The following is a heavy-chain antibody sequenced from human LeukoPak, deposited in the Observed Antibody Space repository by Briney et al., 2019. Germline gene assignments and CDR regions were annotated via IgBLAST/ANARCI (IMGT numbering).Heavy chain of an antibody. CDR2: IYYSGST. V-gene: IGHV4-39*01. CDR3: ARLSSSWYTLFDY. D-gene: IGHD6-13*01. CDR1: GFTFSDYY. Sequence: GSLRLSCAASGFTFSDYYMSWIRQAPGKGLEWIGSIYYSGSTYYNPSLKSRVTISVDTSKNQFSLKLSSVTAADTAVYYCARLSSSWYTLFDYWGQGTLVTVSS. J-gene: IGHJ4*02.